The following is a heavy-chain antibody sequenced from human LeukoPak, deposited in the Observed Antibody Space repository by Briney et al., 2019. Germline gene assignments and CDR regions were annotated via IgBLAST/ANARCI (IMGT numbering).Heavy chain of an antibody. Sequence: ASVKVSCKASGYTFTGNYMHWVRQAPGQGLEWMGWINPNSGGTNYAQKFQGRVTMTRDTSISTAYMELSRLRSDDTAVYYCARGYCSSTSCREGYYYWGQGTLVTVSS. CDR2: INPNSGGT. D-gene: IGHD2-2*01. V-gene: IGHV1-2*02. CDR3: ARGYCSSTSCREGYYY. CDR1: GYTFTGNY. J-gene: IGHJ4*02.